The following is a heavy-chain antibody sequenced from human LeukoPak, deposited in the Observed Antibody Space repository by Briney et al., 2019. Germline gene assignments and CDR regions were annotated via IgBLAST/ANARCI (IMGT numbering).Heavy chain of an antibody. CDR1: GYSISSGYY. CDR2: IYHSGST. D-gene: IGHD1-7*01. CDR3: ARHSRYNWHSCLDV. Sequence: PSETLSLTCAVSGYSISSGYYWGWIRQPPVKGLEWIGSIYHSGSTYYNPSLKSRVTISVDTSKNQFSLKLSSVTAADTAVYYSARHSRYNWHSCLDVWGKGTTVTVSP. J-gene: IGHJ6*04. V-gene: IGHV4-38-2*01.